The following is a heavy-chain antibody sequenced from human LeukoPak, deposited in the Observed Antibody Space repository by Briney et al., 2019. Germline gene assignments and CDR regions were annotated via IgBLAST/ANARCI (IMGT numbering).Heavy chain of an antibody. CDR3: ARESRPFCPFAY. CDR2: ISHDGTR. CDR1: GGSIDITNY. V-gene: IGHV4-4*02. J-gene: IGHJ4*02. D-gene: IGHD2-2*01. Sequence: SETLSLTCGVSGGSIDITNYWSWVRQAPGKGLEWIGEISHDGTRNYNPSLRSRVAMSFDRANNQFSLSLTAVTAADTALYYCARESRPFCPFAYWGQGVMVTVSS.